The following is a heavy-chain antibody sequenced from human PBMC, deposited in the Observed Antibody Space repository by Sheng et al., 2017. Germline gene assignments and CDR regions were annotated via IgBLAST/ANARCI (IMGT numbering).Heavy chain of an antibody. CDR3: AKDMRDYSSSYTFDY. D-gene: IGHD6-6*01. CDR2: IRYDGSNK. Sequence: QVQLVESGGGVVQPGGSLRLSCAASGFTFSSYGMHWVRQAPGKGLEWVAFIRYDGSNKYYADSVKGRFTISRDNSKNTLYLQMNSLRAEDTAVYYCAKDMRDYSSSYTFDYWGQGTLVTVSS. V-gene: IGHV3-30*02. CDR1: GFTFSSYG. J-gene: IGHJ4*02.